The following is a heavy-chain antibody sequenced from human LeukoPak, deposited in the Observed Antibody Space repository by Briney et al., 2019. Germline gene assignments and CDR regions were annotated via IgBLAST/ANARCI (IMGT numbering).Heavy chain of an antibody. CDR2: IYYSGSP. Sequence: SETLSLTCTVSGGSISSSSYYWGWIRQPPGKGLEWIGSIYYSGSPYYNPSLKSRVTISVDTSKKQFSLKLSPVTAADTVVYYCARHVGFITMVRGVINNNWFDPWGQGTLVTVSS. CDR1: GGSISSSSYY. J-gene: IGHJ5*02. V-gene: IGHV4-39*01. CDR3: ARHVGFITMVRGVINNNWFDP. D-gene: IGHD3-10*01.